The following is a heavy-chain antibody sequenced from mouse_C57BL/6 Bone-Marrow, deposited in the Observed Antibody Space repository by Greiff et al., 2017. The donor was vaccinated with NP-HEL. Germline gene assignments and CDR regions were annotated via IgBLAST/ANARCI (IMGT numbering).Heavy chain of an antibody. D-gene: IGHD1-1*01. CDR3: ARRGGSRYYYAMDY. CDR2: IYPGGGYT. CDR1: GYTFTNYW. Sequence: QVQLKQSGAELVRPGTSVKMSCKASGYTFTNYWIGWAKQRPGHGLEWIGDIYPGGGYTNYNEKFKGKATLTADKSSSTAYMQFSSLTSEDSAIYYCARRGGSRYYYAMDYWGQGTSVTVSS. J-gene: IGHJ4*01. V-gene: IGHV1-63*01.